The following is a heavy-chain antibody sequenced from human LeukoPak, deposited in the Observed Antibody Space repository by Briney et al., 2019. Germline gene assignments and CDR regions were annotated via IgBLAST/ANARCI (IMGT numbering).Heavy chain of an antibody. D-gene: IGHD2-21*02. CDR1: GFTFSSYW. Sequence: GGSLRLSCAASGFTFSSYWMHWVRQAPGKGLVRVSRINSDGSSTSYADSVKGRFTISRDNAKNTLYLQMSRLRSDDTAVYYCARLLTPQYCGGDCLTFDYWGQGTLVTVSS. J-gene: IGHJ4*02. CDR3: ARLLTPQYCGGDCLTFDY. V-gene: IGHV3-74*01. CDR2: INSDGSST.